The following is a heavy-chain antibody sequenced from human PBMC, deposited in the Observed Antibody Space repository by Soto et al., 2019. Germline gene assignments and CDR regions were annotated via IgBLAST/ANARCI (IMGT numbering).Heavy chain of an antibody. J-gene: IGHJ4*02. CDR2: IYYSGST. V-gene: IGHV4-31*03. Sequence: QVQLQESGPGLVKPSQTLSLTCTVSGGSISSGGYYWSWIRQHPGKGLEWIGYIYYSGSTYYTPSLTSRVTISVDTSKNQFSLKLTSVTAADTAVYYCAREPRHPLSLFDYWGQGTLVTVSS. CDR3: AREPRHPLSLFDY. D-gene: IGHD3-10*01. CDR1: GGSISSGGYY.